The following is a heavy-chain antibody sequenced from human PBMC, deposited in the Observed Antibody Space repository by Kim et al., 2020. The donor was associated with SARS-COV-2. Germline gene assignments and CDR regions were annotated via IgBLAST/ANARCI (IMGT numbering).Heavy chain of an antibody. J-gene: IGHJ3*02. D-gene: IGHD6-19*01. V-gene: IGHV3-15*01. CDR3: TTVRVDSNGWYLGAFDI. Sequence: VKGRCTISRDDSNNTLYLQMNSLKTEDTAVYYCTTVRVDSNGWYLGAFDIWGQGTMVTVSS.